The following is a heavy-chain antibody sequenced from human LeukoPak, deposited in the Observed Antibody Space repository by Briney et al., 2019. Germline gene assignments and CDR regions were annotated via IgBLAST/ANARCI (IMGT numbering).Heavy chain of an antibody. V-gene: IGHV1-8*01. D-gene: IGHD3-22*01. CDR3: ARGARSTYYYDSSGYYYFS. CDR1: GYTFTSYD. Sequence: ASVTVSCKASGYTFTSYDINWVRQATGQGLEWMGWMNPNSGNTGYAQKFQGRVTMTRNTSISTAYMELSSLRSEDTAVYYCARGARSTYYYDSSGYYYFSWGQGTLVTVSS. J-gene: IGHJ4*02. CDR2: MNPNSGNT.